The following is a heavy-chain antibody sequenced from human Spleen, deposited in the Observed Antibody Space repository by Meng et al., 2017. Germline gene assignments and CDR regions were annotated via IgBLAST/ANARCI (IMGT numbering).Heavy chain of an antibody. CDR1: GYTFTGYY. J-gene: IGHJ3*02. CDR3: ASSPHGSGSFVDGFNI. V-gene: IGHV7-4-1*02. Sequence: ASVKVSCKASGYTFTGYYIHWVRQAPGQGLEWMGWINTNTGKPTYDQGFTGRFVLSLDTSVSTAYLQITSLKTEDTAVYYCASSPHGSGSFVDGFNIWGQGTMVTVSS. D-gene: IGHD3-10*01. CDR2: INTNTGKP.